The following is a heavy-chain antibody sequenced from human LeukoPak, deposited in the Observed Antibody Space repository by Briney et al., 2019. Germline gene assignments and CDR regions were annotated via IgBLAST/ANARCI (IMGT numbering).Heavy chain of an antibody. D-gene: IGHD2-15*01. Sequence: GESLKISCKGSGYSFTSYWIGWVRQMPGKGLEWMGIIYPGDSDPRYSPSFQGQVTISADKSISTAYLQWSSLKASDTAMYYCARAGYCSGGSCPRMDVWGQGTTVTVSS. CDR1: GYSFTSYW. V-gene: IGHV5-51*01. CDR2: IYPGDSDP. CDR3: ARAGYCSGGSCPRMDV. J-gene: IGHJ6*02.